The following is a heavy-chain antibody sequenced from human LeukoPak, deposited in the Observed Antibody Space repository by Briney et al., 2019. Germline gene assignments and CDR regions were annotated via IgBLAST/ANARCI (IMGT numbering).Heavy chain of an antibody. J-gene: IGHJ4*02. CDR2: ISTSSTYT. CDR1: GFTFSDYY. Sequence: PGGSLRLSCAASGFTFSDYYMNWIRQAPGKGLEWVSYISTSSTYTSYADSVKGRFTISRDNAKNSLSLQMSSLRAEDTAVYYCAGAGSERRPLDYWGQGTLVIVSS. V-gene: IGHV3-11*05. D-gene: IGHD1-1*01. CDR3: AGAGSERRPLDY.